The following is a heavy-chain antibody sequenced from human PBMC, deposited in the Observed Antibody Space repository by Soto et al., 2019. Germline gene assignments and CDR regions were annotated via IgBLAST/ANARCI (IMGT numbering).Heavy chain of an antibody. CDR2: IYWDDDK. Sequence: SGPTLVNPTQTLTLTCTFSGFSLSTREVGVGWIHQPPGKALEWLALIYWDDDKRYRPSLKSRLTIAKDTSKNLVILIMTNMDPEDTATYYCAHRAYYYGSGSYYTHWGQGILVTVSS. CDR3: AHRAYYYGSGSYYTH. CDR1: GFSLSTREVG. V-gene: IGHV2-5*02. J-gene: IGHJ4*02. D-gene: IGHD3-10*01.